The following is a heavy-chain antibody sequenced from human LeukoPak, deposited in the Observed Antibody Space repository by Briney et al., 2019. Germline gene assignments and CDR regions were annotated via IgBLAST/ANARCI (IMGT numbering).Heavy chain of an antibody. CDR2: IYYSGSS. J-gene: IGHJ6*03. CDR3: ARCGSSSQNYYYYYYMDV. V-gene: IGHV4-31*03. D-gene: IGHD6-6*01. Sequence: SQTLSLTCTVSGGSISSGGYYWSWIRQHPGKGLEWIGYIYYSGSSYYNPSLKSRVTISVDTSKNQFSLKLSSVTAADTAVYYCARCGSSSQNYYYYYYMDVWGKGTTVTVSS. CDR1: GGSISSGGYY.